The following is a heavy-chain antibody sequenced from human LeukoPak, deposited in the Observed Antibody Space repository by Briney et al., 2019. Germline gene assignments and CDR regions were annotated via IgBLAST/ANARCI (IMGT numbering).Heavy chain of an antibody. J-gene: IGHJ4*02. CDR2: ISSSSTTM. D-gene: IGHD6-13*01. Sequence: GGSLRLSCAAFGFTFSSYSMNWVRQAPGKGLEWISFISSSSTTMYYADSVKGRFTISRDNAKNPLYLRMNSLRDEDTAVYYCARGSSSWPFDYWGQGTLVTVSS. V-gene: IGHV3-48*02. CDR1: GFTFSSYS. CDR3: ARGSSSWPFDY.